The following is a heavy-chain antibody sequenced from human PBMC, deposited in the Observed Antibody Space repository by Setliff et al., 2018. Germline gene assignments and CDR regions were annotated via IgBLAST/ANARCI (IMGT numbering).Heavy chain of an antibody. J-gene: IGHJ3*01. V-gene: IGHV1-69*10. CDR1: GDTFSSHV. Sequence: SVKVSCKASGDTFSSHVITWARQAPGQGFEWMGGIIPLLGIPNYAQKFQGRVTINADKSTNTVYMEVSSLRSEDTAVYYCARVRYRGDRAQKGGPRHAFDVWGQGTMVT. CDR3: ARVRYRGDRAQKGGPRHAFDV. CDR2: IIPLLGIP. D-gene: IGHD2-2*01.